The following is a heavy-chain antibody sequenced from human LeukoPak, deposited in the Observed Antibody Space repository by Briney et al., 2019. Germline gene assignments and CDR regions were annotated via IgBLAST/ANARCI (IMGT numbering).Heavy chain of an antibody. CDR3: ARAEYSGYDYGPRIYYYYGMDV. D-gene: IGHD5-12*01. J-gene: IGHJ6*02. CDR1: GFTFSSYA. CDR2: ISYDGSNK. Sequence: GGSLRLSCAASGFTFSSYAMHWVRQAPGKGLEWVAVISYDGSNKYYADSVKGRFTISRDNSKNTLYLQMNSLRAEDTAVYYCARAEYSGYDYGPRIYYYYGMDVWGQGTTVTVSS. V-gene: IGHV3-30-3*01.